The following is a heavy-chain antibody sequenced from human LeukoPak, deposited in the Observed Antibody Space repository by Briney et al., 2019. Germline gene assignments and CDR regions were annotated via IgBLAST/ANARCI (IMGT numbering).Heavy chain of an antibody. J-gene: IGHJ4*02. CDR1: GYTFADYY. V-gene: IGHV1-2*02. Sequence: ASVKVSCKASGYTFADYYIHWVRQAPGQGLEWMGWINPNSGGTNYAQKFQGRVTMTRDTSISTAYMELSRLRSDDTAVYYCARAYYYDSSGYSHFDYWGQGTLVTVSS. CDR2: INPNSGGT. D-gene: IGHD3-22*01. CDR3: ARAYYYDSSGYSHFDY.